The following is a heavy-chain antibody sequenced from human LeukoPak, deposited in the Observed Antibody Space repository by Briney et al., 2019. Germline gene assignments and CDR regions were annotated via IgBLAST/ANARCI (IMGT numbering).Heavy chain of an antibody. Sequence: ASVKVSCKASGYTFTSYGISWVRQAPGQGLEWMGWISAYNGNTNYAQKFQGRVTMTTDTSTSTAYMELRSLRFDDTAVYYCARVPVPSPPAGIGGYYFDYWGQGTLVTVSS. V-gene: IGHV1-18*01. CDR1: GYTFTSYG. CDR2: ISAYNGNT. CDR3: ARVPVPSPPAGIGGYYFDY. D-gene: IGHD6-13*01. J-gene: IGHJ4*02.